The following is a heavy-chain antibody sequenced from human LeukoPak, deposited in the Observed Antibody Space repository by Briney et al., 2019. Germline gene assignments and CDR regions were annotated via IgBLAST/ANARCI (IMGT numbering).Heavy chain of an antibody. D-gene: IGHD6-13*01. Sequence: GGSLRLSCAPSGFTFIHAWMSWVRQTPGKGLEWVGLIKSKRDGGTTDYAATVKGRFTISRDDSKNTLYLQMNSLKAEDTAVYFCTTDSLSIAAAGTADYWGQGTLVTVSS. CDR1: GFTFIHAW. V-gene: IGHV3-15*01. J-gene: IGHJ4*02. CDR2: IKSKRDGGTT. CDR3: TTDSLSIAAAGTADY.